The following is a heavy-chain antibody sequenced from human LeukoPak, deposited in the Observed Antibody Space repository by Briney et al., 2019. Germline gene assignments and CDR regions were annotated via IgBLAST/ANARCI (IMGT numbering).Heavy chain of an antibody. CDR1: GGSISSGDYY. CDR3: ARAGPPGSNWFDP. J-gene: IGHJ5*02. CDR2: IYYSGST. Sequence: SETLSLTCTVSGGSISSGDYYWSWIRQPPGKGLEWIGYIYYSGSTYYNPSLKSRVTISVDTSKNQFSLKLSSVTAADTAVYYCARAGPPGSNWFDPWGQGTLVTVSS. V-gene: IGHV4-30-4*01.